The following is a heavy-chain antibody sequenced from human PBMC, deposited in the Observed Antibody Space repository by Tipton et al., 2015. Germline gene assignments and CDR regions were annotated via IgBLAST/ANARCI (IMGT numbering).Heavy chain of an antibody. CDR2: IKQDGSQK. V-gene: IGHV3-7*03. CDR1: GFTFSSYW. Sequence: SLRLSCAASGFTFSSYWMHWVRQAPGKGLVWVANIKQDGSQKSYVDSVKGRFTISRDNTENSLYLQMNSLRAEDTAVYYCARQSGSYRWFDPWGQGTLVTVSS. D-gene: IGHD1-26*01. J-gene: IGHJ5*02. CDR3: ARQSGSYRWFDP.